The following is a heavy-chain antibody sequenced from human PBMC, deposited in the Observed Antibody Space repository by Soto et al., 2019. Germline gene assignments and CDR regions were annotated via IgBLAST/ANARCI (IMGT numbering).Heavy chain of an antibody. CDR1: GYSFTSYW. CDR2: IYPGDSDT. D-gene: IGHD2-2*01. Sequence: MQGESLKISCKGSGYSFTSYWIGWVRQMPGKGLEWMGIIYPGDSDTRYSPSFQGQVTISADKSISTAYLQWSSLKASDTAMYYCATGTYCSSTSCRIHYYYMDVWGKGTTVTVSS. J-gene: IGHJ6*03. CDR3: ATGTYCSSTSCRIHYYYMDV. V-gene: IGHV5-51*03.